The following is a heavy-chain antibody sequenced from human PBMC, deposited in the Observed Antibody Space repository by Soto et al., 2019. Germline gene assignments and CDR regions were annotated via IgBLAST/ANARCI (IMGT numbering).Heavy chain of an antibody. D-gene: IGHD3-22*01. Sequence: QVQLQESGPGLVKPSETLSLTCTVSGGSISSYYWSWIRQPPGKGLEWIGYIYYSGSTNYNPSLKSRVTISVDTSKNQFSLKLSSVTAADTAVYYCARDLGSHDSSGYYYEGWFDPWGQGTLVTVSS. CDR2: IYYSGST. CDR3: ARDLGSHDSSGYYYEGWFDP. V-gene: IGHV4-59*01. CDR1: GGSISSYY. J-gene: IGHJ5*02.